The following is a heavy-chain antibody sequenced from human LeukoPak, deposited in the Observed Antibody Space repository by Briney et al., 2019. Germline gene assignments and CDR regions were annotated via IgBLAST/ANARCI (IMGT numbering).Heavy chain of an antibody. Sequence: SVKVSCRASGGTFSTLAINWVRQAPGQGLEWMGWIITILGQTNYALKFQGRVTITADESTSTAYMDLSGLRSEDTAVYYCAKVRGSHAFDIWGQGTMVTLS. D-gene: IGHD3-10*01. V-gene: IGHV1-69*11. CDR3: AKVRGSHAFDI. J-gene: IGHJ3*02. CDR2: IITILGQT. CDR1: GGTFSTLA.